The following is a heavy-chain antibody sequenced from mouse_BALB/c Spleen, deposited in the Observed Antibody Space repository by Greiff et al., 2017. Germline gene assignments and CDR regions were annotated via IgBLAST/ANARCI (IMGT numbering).Heavy chain of an antibody. CDR2: IYPYNGGT. V-gene: IGHV1S29*02. CDR3: ARDLLGATSWFAY. J-gene: IGHJ3*01. CDR1: GYTFTDYN. D-gene: IGHD3-1*01. Sequence: EVQLQQSGPELVKPGASVKISCKASGYTFTDYNMHWVKQSHGKSLEWIGYIYPYNGGTGYNQKFKSKATLTVDNSSSTAYMELRNLTSEDSAVYYCARDLLGATSWFAYWGQGTLVTVSA.